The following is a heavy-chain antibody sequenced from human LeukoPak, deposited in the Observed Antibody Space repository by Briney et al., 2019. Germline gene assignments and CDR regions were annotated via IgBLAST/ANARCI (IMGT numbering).Heavy chain of an antibody. CDR3: ARPRYSWNDGAFDI. Sequence: PGGSLRLSCAASGFTFSSYSMSWVRQAPGKGLEWVANIKQDGSEKYYVDSVKGRFTISRDNAKNSLYLQMNSLRAEDTAVYYCARPRYSWNDGAFDIWGQGTMVTVSS. J-gene: IGHJ3*02. CDR2: IKQDGSEK. D-gene: IGHD1-1*01. CDR1: GFTFSSYS. V-gene: IGHV3-7*01.